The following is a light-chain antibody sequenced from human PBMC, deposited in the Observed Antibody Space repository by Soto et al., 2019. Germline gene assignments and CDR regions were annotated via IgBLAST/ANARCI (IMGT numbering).Light chain of an antibody. CDR1: QGIGTW. CDR2: DAS. V-gene: IGKV1-5*01. Sequence: DIQMTQSPSTLSASVGDRVTITCRASQGIGTWLAWYQQKPGKAPHLLIYDASDLETGVPSRFSGSGSGTDFTLTISSLQPDDFATYYCQHYNSYFPVTFGQGTKVDIK. CDR3: QHYNSYFPVT. J-gene: IGKJ1*01.